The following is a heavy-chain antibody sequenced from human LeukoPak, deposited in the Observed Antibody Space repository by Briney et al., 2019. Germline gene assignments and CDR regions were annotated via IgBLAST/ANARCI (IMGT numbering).Heavy chain of an antibody. CDR2: IDPNGGGT. Sequence: ASVKVSCKASGYTFAGYYMHWVRQAPGQGLEYMGWIDPNGGGTTYAQKFQGRVTLTRDTSISTAYMNLSSLTSDDTAVYYCARDHLGGSGDNWFDPWGQGTLVTVSS. CDR3: ARDHLGGSGDNWFDP. J-gene: IGHJ5*02. CDR1: GYTFAGYY. D-gene: IGHD3-10*01. V-gene: IGHV1-2*02.